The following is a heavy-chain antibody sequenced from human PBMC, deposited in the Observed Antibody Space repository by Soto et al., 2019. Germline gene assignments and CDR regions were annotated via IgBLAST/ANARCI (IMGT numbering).Heavy chain of an antibody. CDR3: TTDPNSSGWPY. D-gene: IGHD6-19*01. J-gene: IGHJ4*02. CDR2: IYDSGTA. CDR1: GGSISRYY. Sequence: SETLSLTCTVSGGSISRYYWSWIRQPPGKGLEWIGHIYDSGTANYNPSLKSRVTISVDTSKDQFSLNLSSVTAADTAVYYCTTDPNSSGWPYWGQGTLVTVSS. V-gene: IGHV4-59*01.